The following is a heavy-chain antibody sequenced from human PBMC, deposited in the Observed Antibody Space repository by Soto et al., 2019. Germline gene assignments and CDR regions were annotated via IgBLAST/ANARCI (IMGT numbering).Heavy chain of an antibody. CDR2: ISAYNGNT. D-gene: IGHD3-10*01. V-gene: IGHV1-18*04. Sequence: ASVKVSCKASGYTFTRYYMHWVRQAPGQGLEWMGWISAYNGNTNYAQKLQGRVTMTTDTSTSTAYMELRSLRSDDTAVYYCARGGWFGELFGSMDVWGQGTTVTVSS. J-gene: IGHJ6*02. CDR3: ARGGWFGELFGSMDV. CDR1: GYTFTRYY.